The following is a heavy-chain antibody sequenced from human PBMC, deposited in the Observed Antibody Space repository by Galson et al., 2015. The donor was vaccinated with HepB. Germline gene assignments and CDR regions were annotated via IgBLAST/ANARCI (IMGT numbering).Heavy chain of an antibody. CDR1: GFTFGSHF. CDR2: ISTRSTYI. CDR3: ATTKFGNGAYWTFEI. V-gene: IGHV3-21*01. J-gene: IGHJ3*02. D-gene: IGHD4/OR15-4a*01. Sequence: SLRLSCAGSGFTFGSHFMNWVRQAPGKGLEWVAYISTRSTYIYYADLVKGRFTISRDDAKNSLYLQMNSLRAEDTAVYYCATTKFGNGAYWTFEIWGQGTLVTVSS.